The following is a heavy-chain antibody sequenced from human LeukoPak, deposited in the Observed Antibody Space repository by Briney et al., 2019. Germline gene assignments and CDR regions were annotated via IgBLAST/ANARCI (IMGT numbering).Heavy chain of an antibody. J-gene: IGHJ4*02. CDR2: FHYIGGT. CDR1: GDSIGRYY. D-gene: IGHD5-12*01. Sequence: WETLSLTCNVSGDSIGRYYWSWIRQTPGKGLKWSGDFHYIGGTNYNPSLKSRVTISVDTSKNQFSLKLTSVTAADTALYYCARHRGYAYTPYYFDLWGQGTLVTVSS. CDR3: ARHRGYAYTPYYFDL. V-gene: IGHV4-59*08.